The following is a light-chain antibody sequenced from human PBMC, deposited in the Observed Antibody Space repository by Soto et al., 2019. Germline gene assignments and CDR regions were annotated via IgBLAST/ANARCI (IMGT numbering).Light chain of an antibody. CDR2: EVS. J-gene: IGLJ3*02. Sequence: SALTQPASVSGSPGQSITISCTGTSSDVGNYIRVSWYQQHPGKAPKVMIYEVSKRPSGVSDRFSGSKSGNTASLTISGLQAEDEADYYCCSYAGGNTGVFGGGTKLTVL. V-gene: IGLV2-23*02. CDR3: CSYAGGNTGV. CDR1: SSDVGNYIR.